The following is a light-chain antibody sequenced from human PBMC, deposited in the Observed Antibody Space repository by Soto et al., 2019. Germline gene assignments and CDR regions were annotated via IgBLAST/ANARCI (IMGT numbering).Light chain of an antibody. CDR1: SSNIGSNY. CDR2: RNN. Sequence: QSVLTQPPSASGTPGQRVTISCSGSSSNIGSNYVYWYQQLPGTAPKLLIYRNNQRPSGVPDRFSGSKSGTSASLAISGLRSEDEADYYCAAWDDSLSDSYAFGTGTKVTVL. V-gene: IGLV1-47*01. CDR3: AAWDDSLSDSYA. J-gene: IGLJ1*01.